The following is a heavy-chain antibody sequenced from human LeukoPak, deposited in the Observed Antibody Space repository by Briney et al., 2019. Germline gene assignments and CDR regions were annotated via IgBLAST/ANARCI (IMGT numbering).Heavy chain of an antibody. CDR1: GFTFSSYG. CDR2: IWYDGSNK. CDR3: ANSAVAGKPDY. Sequence: GGSLRLSCAASGFTFSSYGMHWVRQAPGKGLEWVAVIWYDGSNKYYADSVKGRFTISRDNSKNTLYLQMNSLRAEDTAVYYCANSAVAGKPDYWGQGTLVTVSS. J-gene: IGHJ4*02. D-gene: IGHD6-19*01. V-gene: IGHV3-33*06.